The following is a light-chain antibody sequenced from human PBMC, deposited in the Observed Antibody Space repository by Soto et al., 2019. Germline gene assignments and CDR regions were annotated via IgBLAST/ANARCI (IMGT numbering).Light chain of an antibody. CDR1: QSVSSN. Sequence: EIVMTQSPATLSVSPGERATLSCRASQSVSSNLAWYQQKPGQAPRLLIYGASNRATGIPARFSGSGSGTEFTLTISSLQSEDFAVYYCQQYNNWPPWIAFGQGTRLEMK. CDR3: QQYNNWPPWIA. CDR2: GAS. J-gene: IGKJ5*01. V-gene: IGKV3-15*01.